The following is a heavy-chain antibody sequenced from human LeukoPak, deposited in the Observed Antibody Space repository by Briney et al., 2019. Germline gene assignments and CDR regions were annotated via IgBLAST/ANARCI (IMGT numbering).Heavy chain of an antibody. Sequence: GRSLRLSCAASGFTFSKYGMHWVSQAPGKGLEWVALISYDGSNKYFADSVKGRFTISRDNSKNTLYLQMHSLRAEDTAVYYCAKVNVAAASRYFDYWGQGTLVTVSS. CDR1: GFTFSKYG. CDR2: ISYDGSNK. D-gene: IGHD6-13*01. J-gene: IGHJ4*02. CDR3: AKVNVAAASRYFDY. V-gene: IGHV3-30*18.